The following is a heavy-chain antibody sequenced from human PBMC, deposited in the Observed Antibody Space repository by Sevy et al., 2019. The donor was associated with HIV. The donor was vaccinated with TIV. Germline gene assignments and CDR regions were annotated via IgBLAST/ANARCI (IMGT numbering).Heavy chain of an antibody. J-gene: IGHJ5*02. V-gene: IGHV4-39*01. CDR3: ARSMASADSPLHFWFDP. CDR2: FYYTGTT. Sequence: SETLSLTCSVSGASISRTFYFWGWIRQPPGKGLEWIANFYYTGTTYYNPSLTRLVTLSVDMSENQLSLKLSSVTAADTAVYYCARSMASADSPLHFWFDPWGQGTLVTVSS. D-gene: IGHD2-15*01. CDR1: GASISRTFYF.